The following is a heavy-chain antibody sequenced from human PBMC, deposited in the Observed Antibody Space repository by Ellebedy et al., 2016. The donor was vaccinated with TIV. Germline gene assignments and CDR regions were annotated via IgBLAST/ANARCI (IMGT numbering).Heavy chain of an antibody. CDR2: ISGSATRT. CDR3: AKDSITMFFDP. CDR1: GFSFTTYA. Sequence: GGSLRLXXAASGFSFTTYAMSWGRQAPGKGLEWVSGISGSATRTYYADSVKGRFTISRDNSKITLYLQMNSLRAEDTAVYYCAKDSITMFFDPWGHGTLVTVSS. J-gene: IGHJ5*02. D-gene: IGHD3-10*02. V-gene: IGHV3-23*01.